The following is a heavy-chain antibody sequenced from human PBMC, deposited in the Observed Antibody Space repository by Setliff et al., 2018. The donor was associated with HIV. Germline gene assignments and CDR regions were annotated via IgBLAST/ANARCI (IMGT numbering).Heavy chain of an antibody. D-gene: IGHD6-19*01. CDR2: IIPVFGTA. J-gene: IGHJ4*02. CDR1: GGALSTYA. V-gene: IGHV1-69*13. Sequence: SVKVSCKASGGALSTYAINWVRQAPGQGLEWVGGIIPVFGTANYAQKLEGRVTITEDESTSTAYMELSGLRSEDTAVYYCARGILLGAGTLDYWGQGTLVTVSS. CDR3: ARGILLGAGTLDY.